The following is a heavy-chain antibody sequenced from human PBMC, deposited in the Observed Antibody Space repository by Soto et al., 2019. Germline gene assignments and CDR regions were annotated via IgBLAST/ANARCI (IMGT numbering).Heavy chain of an antibody. Sequence: QVQLQESGPGLVKPSQNLSLTCTVSGGSISSGDYYWSWIRQPPGKGLEWIGYIYYSGSTYYNPSRKSGVTISVDTSKNQFSLKLSSVTAADTAVYYCARDVLPGWFDPWGQGTLVTVSS. J-gene: IGHJ5*02. D-gene: IGHD3-16*01. CDR3: ARDVLPGWFDP. V-gene: IGHV4-30-4*01. CDR1: GGSISSGDYY. CDR2: IYYSGST.